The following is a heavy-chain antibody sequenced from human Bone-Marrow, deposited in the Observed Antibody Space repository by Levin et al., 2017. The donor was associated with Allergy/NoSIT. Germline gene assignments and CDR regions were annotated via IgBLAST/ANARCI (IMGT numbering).Heavy chain of an antibody. J-gene: IGHJ2*01. CDR3: ARDDRDLSDGKPLWYFDL. Sequence: PVASVKVSCKASGYTFSNYGISWVRQAPGQGLEWMGWISAYNGDTKYAQNLQGRVTMTTDTSTTTAYMELRSLRSDDSAVYYCARDDRDLSDGKPLWYFDLWGRGTLVTVSS. CDR1: GYTFSNYG. V-gene: IGHV1-18*01. CDR2: ISAYNGDT. D-gene: IGHD1-26*01.